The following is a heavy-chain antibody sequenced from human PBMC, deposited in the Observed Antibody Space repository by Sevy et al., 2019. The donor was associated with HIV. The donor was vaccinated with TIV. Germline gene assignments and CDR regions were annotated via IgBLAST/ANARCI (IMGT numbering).Heavy chain of an antibody. Sequence: SETLSLTCTVSGGSISSGGYYWSWIRQHPGKGLEWIGYIYYSGSTYYNPSLKSRVTISVDTSKTQFSLKLSSVTAADTAVYYCAREGAYSYGYDYWGQGTLVTVSS. V-gene: IGHV4-31*03. CDR1: GGSISSGGYY. D-gene: IGHD5-18*01. CDR2: IYYSGST. J-gene: IGHJ4*02. CDR3: AREGAYSYGYDY.